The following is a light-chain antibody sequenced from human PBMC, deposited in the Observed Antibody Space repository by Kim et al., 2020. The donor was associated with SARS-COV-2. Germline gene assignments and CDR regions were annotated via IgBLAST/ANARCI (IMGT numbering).Light chain of an antibody. CDR1: SLRSYY. Sequence: AVGQTVRITCQGDSLRSYYASCYQQKPGQAPVLVIYGKNNRPSGIPDRFSGSSSGNTASLTITGAQAEDEADYYCNSRDSSGNHLVFGTGTKVTVL. V-gene: IGLV3-19*01. CDR3: NSRDSSGNHLV. CDR2: GKN. J-gene: IGLJ1*01.